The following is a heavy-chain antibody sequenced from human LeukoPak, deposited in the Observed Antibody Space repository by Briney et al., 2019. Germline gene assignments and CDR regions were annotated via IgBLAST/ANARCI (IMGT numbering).Heavy chain of an antibody. CDR2: IYYTGTT. CDR1: GGSITRYY. J-gene: IGHJ4*02. CDR3: ARHAPFCGRDCYSIPHFDY. D-gene: IGHD2-21*02. Sequence: SETLSLTCTVSGGSITRYYWSWIRPSPGKGLEGIGYIYYTGTTNYNPSLKSRVTISVDTSKNQFSLKLSSVTAADTAVYYCARHAPFCGRDCYSIPHFDYWGQGTLVTVSS. V-gene: IGHV4-59*08.